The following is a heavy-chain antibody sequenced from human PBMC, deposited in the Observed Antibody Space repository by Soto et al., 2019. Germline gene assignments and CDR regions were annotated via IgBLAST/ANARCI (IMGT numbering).Heavy chain of an antibody. D-gene: IGHD5-12*01. CDR2: IYYGGST. CDR3: ARDRRRWLQSGGAFDI. V-gene: IGHV4-31*03. Sequence: QVQLQESGPGLVKPSQTLSLTCTVSGGSISSGGYYWSWIRQRPGKGLEWIGYIYYGGSTYYNPSLKSRVTISVDTSKNQFSLKLSSVTAADTAVYYCARDRRRWLQSGGAFDIWGQGTMVTVSS. CDR1: GGSISSGGYY. J-gene: IGHJ3*02.